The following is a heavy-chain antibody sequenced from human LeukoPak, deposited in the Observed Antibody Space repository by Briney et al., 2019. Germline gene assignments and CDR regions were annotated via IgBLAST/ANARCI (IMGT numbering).Heavy chain of an antibody. CDR3: ARGRTGRQVFDF. Sequence: SETLSLTCTVSGDSISSYYWSWIRQPPGKGLEWIGYIYHSGSTNYNPSLKSRVTISVDTSKNQFSLKLSSVTAADTAVYYCARGRTGRQVFDFWGQGTLVTVSS. J-gene: IGHJ4*02. V-gene: IGHV4-59*01. CDR2: IYHSGST. CDR1: GDSISSYY. D-gene: IGHD3/OR15-3a*01.